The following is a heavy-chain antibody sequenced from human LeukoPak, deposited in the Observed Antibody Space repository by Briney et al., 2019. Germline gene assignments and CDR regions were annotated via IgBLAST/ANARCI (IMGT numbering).Heavy chain of an antibody. CDR3: ARDPYRSSFDS. V-gene: IGHV4-4*07. CDR2: MSPSASGVT. J-gene: IGHJ4*02. Sequence: SESLSLTCTVSDGSIRDYYWAWIRQPAGKALEYIWRMSPSASGVTSYNPSLKSRVTVSLDPSKNQFSLKLTSVTAADTAVYFCARDPYRSSFDSWGQGTLVTVSS. CDR1: DGSIRDYY. D-gene: IGHD6-6*01.